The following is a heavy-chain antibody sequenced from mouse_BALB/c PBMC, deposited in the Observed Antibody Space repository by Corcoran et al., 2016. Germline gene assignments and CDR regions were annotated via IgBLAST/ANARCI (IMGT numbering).Heavy chain of an antibody. J-gene: IGHJ2*01. D-gene: IGHD1-1*01. CDR3: ASHYYGRAY. CDR2: IDPANDNA. Sequence: EVQLQQSGAELVKPGASVKLSCTTSGFNIKDNYMHWIKQRPEQGLEWIGRIDPANDNAKYDPKFRDKATITSDTSSSTASLQLSSLTSEDTAVYYCASHYYGRAYWGQGTTLTVSS. V-gene: IGHV14-3*02. CDR1: GFNIKDNY.